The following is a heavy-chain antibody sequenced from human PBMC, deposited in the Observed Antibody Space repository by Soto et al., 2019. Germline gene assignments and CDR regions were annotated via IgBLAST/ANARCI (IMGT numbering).Heavy chain of an antibody. CDR2: ILSNGGTT. J-gene: IGHJ4*02. D-gene: IGHD2-8*01. Sequence: GGSLRRSCSASGFTSRDYGMRWVRQAPGKGLGFVAAILSNGGTTYYADSVRGRFTISRDNSKNTLYLQMSSLRDHDTAVYYCVKERSLIRADVYYFDYWERGPMVAVSS. CDR3: VKERSLIRADVYYFDY. CDR1: GFTSRDYG. V-gene: IGHV3-64D*06.